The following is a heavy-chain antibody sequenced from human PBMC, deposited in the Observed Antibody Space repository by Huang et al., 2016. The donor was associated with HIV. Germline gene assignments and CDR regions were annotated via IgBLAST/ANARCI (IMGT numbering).Heavy chain of an antibody. CDR3: NKEKYGSDWYRQPRLENDALEI. J-gene: IGHJ3*02. CDR2: IKSKADGGTT. Sequence: EVQLVESGGQLVKSGRSLTLACVASGFTFKEAGIGWVRQVTGKGVEWVGLIKSKADGGTTDYGAPVKGRFLLSIDDSRNIVYLHMNSLKTEDTAVDYCNKEKYGSDWYRQPRLENDALEIWGQGTMVTVSS. CDR1: GFTFKEAG. D-gene: IGHD2-21*02. V-gene: IGHV3-15*01.